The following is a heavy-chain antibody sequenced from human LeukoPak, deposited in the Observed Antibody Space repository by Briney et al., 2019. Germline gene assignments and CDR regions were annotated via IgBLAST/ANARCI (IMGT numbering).Heavy chain of an antibody. J-gene: IGHJ4*02. CDR2: INPNSGGT. Sequence: VASVKVSCKASGYTFTGYYMHWVRQAPGQGLEWMGRINPNSGGTNYAQKFQGRVTMTRDTSISTAYMELSRLRSDDTAVYYCATDGFPLTTVTLFNYWGQGTLVTVSS. V-gene: IGHV1-2*06. D-gene: IGHD4-17*01. CDR1: GYTFTGYY. CDR3: ATDGFPLTTVTLFNY.